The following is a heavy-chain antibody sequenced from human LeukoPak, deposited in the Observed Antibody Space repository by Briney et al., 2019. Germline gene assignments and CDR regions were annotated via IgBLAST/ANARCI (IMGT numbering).Heavy chain of an antibody. D-gene: IGHD3-16*01. CDR1: GGSISSYY. CDR2: IYYSGST. J-gene: IGHJ4*02. CDR3: ARAPDMMGFDY. V-gene: IGHV4-59*01. Sequence: SETLSLTCTVSGGSISSYYWSWIRQPPGKGLEWIGYIYYSGSTNYNPSLKSRVTISVDTSKNQFSLKLSSVTAADTAVYYCARAPDMMGFDYWGQGTLVTVSS.